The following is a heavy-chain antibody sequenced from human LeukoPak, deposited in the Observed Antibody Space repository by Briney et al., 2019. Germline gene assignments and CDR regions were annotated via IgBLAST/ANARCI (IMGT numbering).Heavy chain of an antibody. J-gene: IGHJ4*02. V-gene: IGHV3-23*01. CDR3: AKILWFGESSPFDY. CDR2: INGRNT. D-gene: IGHD3-10*01. Sequence: GGSLRLSCAASGFTFSDYALSWVRQAPGKGLEWVSAINGRNTYYVKSVKGRFTISRDNSKNTLYLQMNSLRAEDTAVYYCAKILWFGESSPFDYWGQGTLVTVSS. CDR1: GFTFSDYA.